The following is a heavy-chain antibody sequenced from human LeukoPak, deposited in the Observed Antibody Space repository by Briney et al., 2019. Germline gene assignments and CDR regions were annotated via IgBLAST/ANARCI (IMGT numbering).Heavy chain of an antibody. V-gene: IGHV3-7*01. CDR1: GFTFNTYW. Sequence: GGSLRLSCAASGFTFNTYWMSWVGQAPGKGLEWVASINQDGSRNHYVDSVKGGYIISRDNAKNSLNVHLSSLRAEDMAVYCCARYGWNSHDAFDIWGQGTMVTVSS. J-gene: IGHJ3*02. CDR3: ARYGWNSHDAFDI. D-gene: IGHD2-8*02. CDR2: INQDGSRN.